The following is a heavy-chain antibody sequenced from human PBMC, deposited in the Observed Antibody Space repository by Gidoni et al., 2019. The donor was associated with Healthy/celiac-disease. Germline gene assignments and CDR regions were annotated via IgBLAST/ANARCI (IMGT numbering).Heavy chain of an antibody. CDR3: AKDLYSSLGPNYYYYGMDV. Sequence: QVQLVESGGGVVQPGRSLRLSCAASGFTFSSYGMHWVRQAPGKGLEWVAVISYDGSNKYYADSVKGRFTISRDNSKNTLYLQMNSLRAEDTAVYYCAKDLYSSLGPNYYYYGMDVWGQGTTVTVSS. V-gene: IGHV3-30*18. CDR1: GFTFSSYG. CDR2: ISYDGSNK. J-gene: IGHJ6*02. D-gene: IGHD6-13*01.